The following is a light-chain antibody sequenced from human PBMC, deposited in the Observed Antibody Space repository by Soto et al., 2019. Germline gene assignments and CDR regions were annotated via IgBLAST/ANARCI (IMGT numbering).Light chain of an antibody. CDR2: YDS. CDR1: NIGSES. J-gene: IGLJ3*02. CDR3: QVWDGSSDQQV. Sequence: SYELTQPPSVSVAPGETARIACGGNNIGSESVHWYQQKPGQAPVLIIYYDSARPSGIPERFSGSNSGNTATLIISRVEAGDEADYYCQVWDGSSDQQVFGGGTKLNVL. V-gene: IGLV3-21*04.